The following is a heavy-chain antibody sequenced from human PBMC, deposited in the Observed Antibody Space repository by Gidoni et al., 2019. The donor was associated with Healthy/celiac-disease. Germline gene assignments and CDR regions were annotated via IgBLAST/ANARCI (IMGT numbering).Heavy chain of an antibody. J-gene: IGHJ4*02. Sequence: EVQLVESGGGLVQPGGSLRLSCAASGFPFSSYWMSWVRQAPGKGLEWVANIKQDGSEKYYVDSVKGRFTISRDNAKNSLYLQMNSLRAEDTAVYYCAREGTTAAYFDYWGQGTLVTVSS. CDR3: AREGTTAAYFDY. V-gene: IGHV3-7*01. CDR2: IKQDGSEK. CDR1: GFPFSSYW. D-gene: IGHD6-13*01.